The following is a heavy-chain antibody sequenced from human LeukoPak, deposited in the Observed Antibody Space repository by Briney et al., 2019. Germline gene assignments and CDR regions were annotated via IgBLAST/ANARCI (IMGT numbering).Heavy chain of an antibody. V-gene: IGHV3-30*14. CDR3: ASPSGYYGDYGFDY. CDR1: GFTFSTYP. CDR2: IAFDGTIK. Sequence: GGSLRLSCAASGFTFSTYPLHWVRQVPGQGLEWVAVIAFDGTIKLYAESVKGRFTISRNDSKNMLYLQMNSLRAEDTAVYYCASPSGYYGDYGFDYWGQGTLVTVSS. D-gene: IGHD4-17*01. J-gene: IGHJ4*02.